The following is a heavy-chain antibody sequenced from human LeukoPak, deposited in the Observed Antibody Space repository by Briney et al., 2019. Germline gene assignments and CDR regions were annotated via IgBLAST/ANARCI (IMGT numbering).Heavy chain of an antibody. CDR1: GGTFSSYA. CDR3: ARSPLAYCGGDCYSTFDY. D-gene: IGHD2-21*02. J-gene: IGHJ4*02. V-gene: IGHV1-69*05. CDR2: IIPIFGTA. Sequence: VKVSCKASGGTFSSYAISWVRQAPGQGLEWMGGIIPIFGTANYAQKFQGRVTITTGESTSTAYMELSSLRSEDTAVYYCARSPLAYCGGDCYSTFDYWGQGTLVTVSS.